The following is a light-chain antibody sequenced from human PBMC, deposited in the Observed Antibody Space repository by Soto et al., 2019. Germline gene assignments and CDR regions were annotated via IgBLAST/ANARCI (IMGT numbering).Light chain of an antibody. Sequence: SLLPPSPGTLSLAPGQRAPLSCRASQSLSGNYLAWYQQKPGQAPRVLIYRASIRATGISDRFSGSGSGTDFTLTISRLEPEDFAVYYCQHYGASPWTFGQGTKVDI. J-gene: IGKJ1*01. V-gene: IGKV3-20*01. CDR2: RAS. CDR1: QSLSGNY. CDR3: QHYGASPWT.